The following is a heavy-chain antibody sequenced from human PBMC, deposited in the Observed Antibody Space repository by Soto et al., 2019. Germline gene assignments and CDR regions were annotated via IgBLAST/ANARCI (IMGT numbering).Heavy chain of an antibody. CDR2: ISNDGNSE. CDR1: GFTFSAFG. CDR3: AKTITTVGVSSTGRGALLDN. V-gene: IGHV3-30*18. J-gene: IGHJ4*02. Sequence: QVQLVESGGGVVQPGRSLRLSCAASGFTFSAFGMHWVRQAPGKGLEWVAVISNDGNSEHYADSVKGRFTISRDNSKNTFDLQMNSLSVEDTAVYYCAKTITTVGVSSTGRGALLDNWCQGILVSVSS. D-gene: IGHD3-3*01.